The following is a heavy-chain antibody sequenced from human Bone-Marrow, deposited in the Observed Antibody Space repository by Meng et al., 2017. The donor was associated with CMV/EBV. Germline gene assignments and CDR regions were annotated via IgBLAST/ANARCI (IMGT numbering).Heavy chain of an antibody. V-gene: IGHV3-23*01. CDR2: ISGSGGST. Sequence: GASLKTSWASSGFTFSSYAMSWVRPAPGKGLEWVSAISGSGGSTYYADSVKGRFTISRDNSKNTLYLQMNSLRAEYTAVYYCAKDSFHYGDYDNWFDPWGQGTLVTVSS. J-gene: IGHJ5*02. CDR3: AKDSFHYGDYDNWFDP. CDR1: GFTFSSYA. D-gene: IGHD4-17*01.